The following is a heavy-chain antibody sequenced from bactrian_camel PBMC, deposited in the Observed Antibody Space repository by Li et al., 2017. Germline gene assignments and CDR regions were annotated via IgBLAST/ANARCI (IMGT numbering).Heavy chain of an antibody. CDR1: GYVFSSHC. Sequence: HVQLVESGGGSVPVGGSLRLSCVSSVGYVFSSHCMGSFLQAPGKERGGVAAIYIGGSTNYHDAVKGRFTISRDSSNNNLYLQMNSLKPEDTATYYCAAGPDYLVRFSAWQRVGDFGNWGQGTQVTVS. V-gene: IGHV3S53*01. D-gene: IGHD5*01. J-gene: IGHJ6*01. CDR2: IYIGGST. CDR3: AAGPDYLVRFSAWQRVGDFGN.